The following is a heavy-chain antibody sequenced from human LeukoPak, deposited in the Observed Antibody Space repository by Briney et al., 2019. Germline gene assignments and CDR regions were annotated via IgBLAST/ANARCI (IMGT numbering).Heavy chain of an antibody. D-gene: IGHD4-17*01. CDR1: CFIFSTYW. J-gene: IGHJ6*03. CDR2: INSGGSST. CDR3: ARGPLTTWDYYYYYMDV. Sequence: PGGSLRLSCEASCFIFSTYWMHWVRQVPGKGLELVSRINSGGSSTNYADSVKGRFTISRDNAKNTLFLQMNSLRAEDTAVYYCARGPLTTWDYYYYYMDVWGKGTTVTVSS. V-gene: IGHV3-74*01.